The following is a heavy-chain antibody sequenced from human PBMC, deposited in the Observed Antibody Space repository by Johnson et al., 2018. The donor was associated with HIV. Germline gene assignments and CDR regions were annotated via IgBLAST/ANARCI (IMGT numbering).Heavy chain of an antibody. Sequence: QVQLVESGGGVVQPGGSLRLSCAASGFTFSSYGMHWVRQAPGKGLEWVAFILYDGSNKYYADSVKGRFTISRDNSKNTLYLQMNSLRAEDTAVYYCARSYISLNAFDIWGQGTMVTVSS. J-gene: IGHJ3*02. CDR2: ILYDGSNK. CDR1: GFTFSSYG. CDR3: ARSYISLNAFDI. D-gene: IGHD1-14*01. V-gene: IGHV3-30*02.